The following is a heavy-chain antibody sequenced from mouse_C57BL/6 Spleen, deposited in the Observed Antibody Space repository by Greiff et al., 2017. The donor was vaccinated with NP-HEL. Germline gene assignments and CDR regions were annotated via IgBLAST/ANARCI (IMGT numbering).Heavy chain of an antibody. CDR3: TRWAAQEHDYDD. CDR1: GYAFSSSW. D-gene: IGHD3-2*02. J-gene: IGHJ2*01. V-gene: IGHV1-82*01. Sequence: QVQLKQSGPELVKPGASVKFSCKASGYAFSSSWMNWVKQRPGQGLEWIGRIYPGDGVTNYNGKFKGKATLTADKSSSTAYMQLSSLTSEDSAVYFCTRWAAQEHDYDDWGQGTTLTVSS. CDR2: IYPGDGVT.